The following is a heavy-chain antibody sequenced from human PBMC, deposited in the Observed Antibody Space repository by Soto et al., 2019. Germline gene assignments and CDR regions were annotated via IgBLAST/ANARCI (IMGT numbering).Heavy chain of an antibody. CDR3: ARDVTMVRGVIIPYNWFDP. Sequence: SETLSLTCTVSGGSISSGGYYWSWIRQHPGKGLEWIGYIYYSGSTYYNPSLKSRVTISVDTSKNQFSLKLSSVTAADTAVYYCARDVTMVRGVIIPYNWFDPWGQGTLVTVSS. D-gene: IGHD3-10*01. V-gene: IGHV4-31*03. CDR1: GGSISSGGYY. J-gene: IGHJ5*02. CDR2: IYYSGST.